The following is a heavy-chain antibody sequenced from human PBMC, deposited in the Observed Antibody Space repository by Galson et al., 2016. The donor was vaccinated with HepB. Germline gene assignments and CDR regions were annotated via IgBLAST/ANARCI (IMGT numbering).Heavy chain of an antibody. CDR3: AKETSNWGQYYFDS. CDR1: GFTFSDYG. CDR2: VWHDGSNI. Sequence: SLRLSCAASGFTFSDYGMHWVRQPPGKGLEWVAVVWHDGSNIHYVDSVEGRFTISRDNFKNTVDLQMDSLRAEDTGVYYCAKETSNWGQYYFDSWGQGTLVTVSS. V-gene: IGHV3-33*06. J-gene: IGHJ4*02. D-gene: IGHD3-16*01.